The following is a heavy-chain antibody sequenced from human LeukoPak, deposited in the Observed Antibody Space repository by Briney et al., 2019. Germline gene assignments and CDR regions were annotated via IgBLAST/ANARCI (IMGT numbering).Heavy chain of an antibody. J-gene: IGHJ5*02. CDR1: GGSISSSSYY. D-gene: IGHD3-10*01. CDR2: IYYSGST. CDR3: ARQLWFGDKNWFDP. Sequence: SETLSLTCTVSGGSISSSSYYWGWIRQPPGKGLEWIGSIYYSGSTYYNPSLKSRVTISVDTSKNQFSLKLSSVTAADTAVYYCARQLWFGDKNWFDPWGQGTLVTVSS. V-gene: IGHV4-39*01.